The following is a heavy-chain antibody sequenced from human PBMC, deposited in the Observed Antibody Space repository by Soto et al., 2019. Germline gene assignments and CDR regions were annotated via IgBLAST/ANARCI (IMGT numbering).Heavy chain of an antibody. D-gene: IGHD3-16*02. Sequence: PSETLSLTCTVSGGSISNYYYSWIRQPPGKGLEWIGYMYYSGSTNYNPSLKSRVTISVDTSKNQFSLKLSSATAADTAVYYCVRARLSRRWLLAPCGQGTLVPGSS. CDR2: MYYSGST. V-gene: IGHV4-59*08. CDR3: VRARLSRRWLLAP. CDR1: GGSISNYY. J-gene: IGHJ5*02.